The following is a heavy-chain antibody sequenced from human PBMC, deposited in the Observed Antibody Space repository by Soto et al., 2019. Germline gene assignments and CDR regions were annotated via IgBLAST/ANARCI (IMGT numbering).Heavy chain of an antibody. CDR3: AKEQMGATLFDY. Sequence: GGSLRLSCAASGFTFSSYGMHWVRQAPGKGLEWVAVISYDGSNKYYADSVKGRFTISRDNSKNALYLQMNSLRAEDTAVYYCAKEQMGATLFDYWGQGTLVTVSS. V-gene: IGHV3-30*18. CDR1: GFTFSSYG. CDR2: ISYDGSNK. J-gene: IGHJ4*02. D-gene: IGHD1-26*01.